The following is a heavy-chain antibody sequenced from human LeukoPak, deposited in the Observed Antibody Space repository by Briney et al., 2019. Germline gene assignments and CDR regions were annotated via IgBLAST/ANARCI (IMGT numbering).Heavy chain of an antibody. V-gene: IGHV3-48*03. J-gene: IGHJ5*01. CDR1: GFSLSSFQ. Sequence: GGSLGLSCAASGFSLSSFQVNWVRQAPGKGLEWISYISDSGTTEYYADSVKGRFTISRDNAKNSLYLQMNSLTGEDTALYYCARDGTTNRYNWFDSWGQGTLVTVSS. D-gene: IGHD2-8*01. CDR2: ISDSGTTE. CDR3: ARDGTTNRYNWFDS.